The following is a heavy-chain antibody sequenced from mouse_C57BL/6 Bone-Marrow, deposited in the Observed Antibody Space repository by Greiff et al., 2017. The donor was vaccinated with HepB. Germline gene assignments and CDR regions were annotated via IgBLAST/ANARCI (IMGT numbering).Heavy chain of an antibody. D-gene: IGHD1-1*01. CDR2: IDPSDSYT. J-gene: IGHJ1*03. CDR3: ARTPHYYGSSPWYFDV. Sequence: QVQLQQPGAELVKPGASVKLSCKASGYTFPSYWMQWVKQRPGQGLEWIGEIDPSDSYTNYNQKFKGKATLTVDTSSSTAYMQLSSLTSEDPAVYYCARTPHYYGSSPWYFDVWGTGTTVTVSS. CDR1: GYTFPSYW. V-gene: IGHV1-50*01.